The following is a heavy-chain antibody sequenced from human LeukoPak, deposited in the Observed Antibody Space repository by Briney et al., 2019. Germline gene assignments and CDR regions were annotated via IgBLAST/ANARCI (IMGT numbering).Heavy chain of an antibody. CDR1: GFTFSSYG. CDR2: ISGSGGST. Sequence: GGSLRLSCAASGFTFSSYGMSWVRQAPGKGLEWVSAISGSGGSTYYADSVKGRFTISRDNSKNTLYLQMNSLRAEDTAVYYCAKDLMNYDILTGYDYLGQGTLVTVSS. CDR3: AKDLMNYDILTGYDY. J-gene: IGHJ4*02. D-gene: IGHD3-9*01. V-gene: IGHV3-23*01.